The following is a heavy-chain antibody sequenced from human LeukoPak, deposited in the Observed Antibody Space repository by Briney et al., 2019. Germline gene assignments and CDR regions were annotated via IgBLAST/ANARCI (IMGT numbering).Heavy chain of an antibody. V-gene: IGHV3-48*04. CDR1: GFTFSSYS. J-gene: IGHJ4*02. D-gene: IGHD3-3*01. CDR3: ARYDLGDYYFDY. Sequence: GGSLRLSCAASGFTFSSYSMNWVRQAPGKGLEWVSYISGSSSTIYYADSVKGRFTISRDNAKNSLYLQMNSLRAEDTAVYYCARYDLGDYYFDYWGQGTLVTVSS. CDR2: ISGSSSTI.